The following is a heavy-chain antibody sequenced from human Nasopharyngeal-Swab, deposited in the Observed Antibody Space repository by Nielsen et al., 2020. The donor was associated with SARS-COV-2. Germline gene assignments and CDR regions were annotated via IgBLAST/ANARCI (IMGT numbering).Heavy chain of an antibody. J-gene: IGHJ4*02. V-gene: IGHV3-43*01. Sequence: GESLKISCAASGFTFDDYTMHWVRQPPGKGLEWVSLITWDGDKTCYADSVKGRFTISRDNSNNSLYLQMNRLRTEDTALYYCARSLTPYSYFDYWGQGTLVTVSS. CDR1: GFTFDDYT. CDR2: ITWDGDKT. D-gene: IGHD3-9*01. CDR3: ARSLTPYSYFDY.